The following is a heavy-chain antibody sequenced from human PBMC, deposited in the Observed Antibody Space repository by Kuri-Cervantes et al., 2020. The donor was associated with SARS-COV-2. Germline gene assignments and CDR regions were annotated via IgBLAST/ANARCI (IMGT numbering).Heavy chain of an antibody. J-gene: IGHJ4*02. CDR3: AKIMTTVTTNDY. D-gene: IGHD4-11*01. CDR2: ISWNSDNI. CDR1: KLTLDDYA. V-gene: IGHV3-9*01. Sequence: GGSLRLSCTASKLTLDDYAMYWVRQAPGKGLGWVSGISWNSDNIDYADSVKGRFTISRDNSKNTLYLQMNSLRAEDTAVYYCAKIMTTVTTNDYWGQGTLVTVSS.